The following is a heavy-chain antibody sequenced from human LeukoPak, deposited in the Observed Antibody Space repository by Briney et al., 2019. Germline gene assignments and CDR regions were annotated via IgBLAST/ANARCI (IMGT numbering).Heavy chain of an antibody. Sequence: SQTLSLTCALSGDSVSSNSAAWNWIRQSPSRGLEWLGRTYYRSKWYNDYAVSVRSRITVNPDTSKNQFSLHLNSVTPDDTAVYYCARGGYGWYVPVFDAGGQGPLVTVPS. J-gene: IGHJ5*02. CDR1: GDSVSSNSAA. CDR2: TYYRSKWYN. CDR3: ARGGYGWYVPVFDA. V-gene: IGHV6-1*01. D-gene: IGHD6-19*01.